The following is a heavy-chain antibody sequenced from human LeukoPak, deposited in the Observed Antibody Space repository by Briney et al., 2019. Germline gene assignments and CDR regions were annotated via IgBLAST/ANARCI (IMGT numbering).Heavy chain of an antibody. V-gene: IGHV3-23*01. CDR1: GFTFSNYA. J-gene: IGHJ5*02. CDR3: AKDGSGGGWKWFDP. D-gene: IGHD2-15*01. Sequence: GGSLRLSCAASGFTFSNYAMSWVRQAPGKGLEWVSGIGAGGSDTYYTDSVKGRFTISRDNSKNTLYLQMNSLRAEDTAVYYCAKDGSGGGWKWFDPWGQGTLVTVSS. CDR2: IGAGGSDT.